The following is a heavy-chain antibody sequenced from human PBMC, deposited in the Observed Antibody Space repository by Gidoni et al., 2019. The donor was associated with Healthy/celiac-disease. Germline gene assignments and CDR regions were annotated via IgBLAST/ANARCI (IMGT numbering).Heavy chain of an antibody. J-gene: IGHJ4*02. D-gene: IGHD4-4*01. CDR2: ISGGGGST. CDR3: ARGLTVTVTQFDY. Sequence: EVQLLESGGGLVQPGGSLRLSCAASGFTFSSYAMSWVRQAPGKGLEWFSAISGGGGSTYYADSVKGRFTISRDNSKNTLYLQMNSLRAEDTAVYYCARGLTVTVTQFDYWGQGTLVTVSS. V-gene: IGHV3-23*01. CDR1: GFTFSSYA.